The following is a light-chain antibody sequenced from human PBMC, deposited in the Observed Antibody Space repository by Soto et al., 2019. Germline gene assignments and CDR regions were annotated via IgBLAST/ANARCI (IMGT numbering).Light chain of an antibody. V-gene: IGKV3-11*01. Sequence: EILLRQSPPALSLSPGARATLSCRASQSVGRNLGWYQQKPGQSPRLLIYDASNRATGIPARFSGSGSGTDFTLSISTLEPEDFAVYYCQQRNYPLTFGGGTKVDIK. CDR2: DAS. CDR3: QQRNYPLT. J-gene: IGKJ4*01. CDR1: QSVGRN.